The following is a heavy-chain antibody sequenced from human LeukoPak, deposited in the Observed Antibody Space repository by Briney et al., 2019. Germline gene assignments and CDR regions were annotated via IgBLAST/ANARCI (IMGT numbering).Heavy chain of an antibody. CDR3: ARYLNSGPEDF. J-gene: IGHJ4*02. CDR2: IKYDGTEK. CDR1: GFTFTNYW. V-gene: IGHV3-7*01. Sequence: GGSLRLSCAATGFTFTNYWMSWFRQAPGKGLEWVANIKYDGTEKRYGDSVKGRFTISRDNAKNSVSLQMNSLRADDTAVYFCARYLNSGPEDFWGRGTLVTVSS. D-gene: IGHD1-26*01.